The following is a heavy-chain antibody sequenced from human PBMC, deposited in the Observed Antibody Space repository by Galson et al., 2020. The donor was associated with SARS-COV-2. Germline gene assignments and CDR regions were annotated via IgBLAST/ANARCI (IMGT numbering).Heavy chain of an antibody. J-gene: IGHJ4*02. CDR1: GFNFKTYA. V-gene: IGHV3-23*01. CDR2: ISASGDRT. CDR3: AGYFDILTGYFDY. D-gene: IGHD3-9*01. Sequence: GESLKISCAASGFNFKTYAMSWVRQAPGKGLEWVSGISASGDRTFYAESLKGRCTISRDNSKNTVYLQMNSLRAEDTAVYYCAGYFDILTGYFDYWGQGNLVSVSS.